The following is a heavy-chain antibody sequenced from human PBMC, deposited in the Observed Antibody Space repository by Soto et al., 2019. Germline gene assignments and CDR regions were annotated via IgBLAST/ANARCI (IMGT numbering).Heavy chain of an antibody. D-gene: IGHD2-2*01. CDR2: VWYDGTNK. V-gene: IGHV3-33*01. J-gene: IGHJ4*02. CDR3: ARATPASGNDY. Sequence: QVQLVESGGGVVQPGRSLRLSCAASGFIFSDYGMHWVRQAPGKGLEWAAVVWYDGTNKYYADSVKGRFTISRDNSKNTLYLQMNGLRAEDTAVYYCARATPASGNDYWGQGTLVTVSS. CDR1: GFIFSDYG.